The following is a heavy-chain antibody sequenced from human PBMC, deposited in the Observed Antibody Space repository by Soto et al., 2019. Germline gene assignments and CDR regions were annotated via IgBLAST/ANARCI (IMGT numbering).Heavy chain of an antibody. CDR3: ARTYYYDSSGSPPDY. D-gene: IGHD3-22*01. V-gene: IGHV1-8*02. Sequence: ASVKVSCKASGHTFATYCISWVRQAPGQGLEWMGWMNTDSGNTNYAQKFQGRVTMTRNTSISTAYMELSSLRSEDTAVYYCARTYYYDSSGSPPDYWGQGTLVTVSS. CDR2: MNTDSGNT. CDR1: GHTFATYC. J-gene: IGHJ4*02.